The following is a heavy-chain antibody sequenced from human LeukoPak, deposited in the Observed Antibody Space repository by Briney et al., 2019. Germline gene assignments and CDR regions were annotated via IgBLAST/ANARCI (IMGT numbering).Heavy chain of an antibody. V-gene: IGHV4-30-2*01. CDR3: ARERAVAYFDY. CDR1: GGSISSGSYS. J-gene: IGHJ4*02. CDR2: IYHSGST. D-gene: IGHD6-19*01. Sequence: SQTLSLTCAVSGGSISSGSYSWSWIRQPPGKGLEWIGYIYHSGSTYYNPSLKSRVTISVDRSKNQFSLKLSSVTAADTAVYYCARERAVAYFDYWGQGTLVTVSS.